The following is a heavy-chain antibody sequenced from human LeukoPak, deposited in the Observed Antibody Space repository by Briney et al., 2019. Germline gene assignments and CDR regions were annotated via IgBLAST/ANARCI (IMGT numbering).Heavy chain of an antibody. Sequence: SETLSLTCAVYGGSFSGYYWSWIRQPPGKGLEWIGEINHSGSTNYSPFLKSRVTISVDTSKNQFSLKLSSVTAADTAVYYCARAAAVMFDPWGQGTLVTVSS. CDR3: ARAAAVMFDP. D-gene: IGHD6-13*01. V-gene: IGHV4-34*01. CDR2: INHSGST. J-gene: IGHJ5*02. CDR1: GGSFSGYY.